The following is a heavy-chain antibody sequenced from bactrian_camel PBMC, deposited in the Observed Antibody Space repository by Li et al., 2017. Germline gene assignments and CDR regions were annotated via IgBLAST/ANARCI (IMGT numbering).Heavy chain of an antibody. CDR2: ICNDGTT. CDR3: ATRRACAYGGSWSLDPRLFGY. V-gene: IGHV3S53*01. CDR1: DDYAWSHNC. Sequence: HVQLVESGGESVQPGGSLRLSCEASDDYAWSHNCRAWFQRPQGKQREGVARICNDGTTGYSDSAKGRFTISKDSAKNILYLQMNDLKPEDTAMYYCATRRACAYGGSWSLDPRLFGYWGQGTQVTVS. J-gene: IGHJ6*01. D-gene: IGHD6*01.